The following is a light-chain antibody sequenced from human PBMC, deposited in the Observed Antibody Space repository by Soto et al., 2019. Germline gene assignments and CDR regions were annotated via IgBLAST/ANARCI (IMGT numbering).Light chain of an antibody. CDR2: GAS. CDR1: QSVSNK. J-gene: IGKJ1*01. CDR3: QQYHNLWT. V-gene: IGKV3-15*01. Sequence: EIELTQSPSTFSFSPGRRATVSRTASQSVSNKYVAWYQQKPGQAPRVLIYGASSRATGTPARFSGSGSGTEFTLTITSLQSEDFALYYCQQYHNLWTFGQGTKVDIK.